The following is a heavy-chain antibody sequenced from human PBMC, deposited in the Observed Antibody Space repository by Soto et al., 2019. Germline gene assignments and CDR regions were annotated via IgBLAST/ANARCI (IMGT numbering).Heavy chain of an antibody. CDR1: GYTFTSYG. Sequence: ASVKVSCKASGYTFTSYGISWVRQAPGQGLEWMGWISAYNGNTNYAQKLQGRDNMTTDTSTSTAYMELRSLRSDDTAVYYCARGYCSSTSCYEVGWFDPWGQGTLVTVSS. CDR3: ARGYCSSTSCYEVGWFDP. CDR2: ISAYNGNT. J-gene: IGHJ5*02. D-gene: IGHD2-2*01. V-gene: IGHV1-18*01.